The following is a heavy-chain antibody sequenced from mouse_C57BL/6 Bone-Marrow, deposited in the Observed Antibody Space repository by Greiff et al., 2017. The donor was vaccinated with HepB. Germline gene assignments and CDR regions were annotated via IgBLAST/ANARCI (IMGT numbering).Heavy chain of an antibody. CDR3: AWAEWPLFDY. Sequence: EVQLQESGPELVKPGASVKISCKASGYSFTDYNMNWVKQSNGKSLEWIGVIYPNYGTTSYNQKFKGKATLTVDQSSSTTYMQLNSLTSADSAVSDYAWAEWPLFDYWGQGTTLTVSS. CDR1: GYSFTDYN. V-gene: IGHV1-39*01. CDR2: IYPNYGTT. J-gene: IGHJ2*01. D-gene: IGHD6-1*01.